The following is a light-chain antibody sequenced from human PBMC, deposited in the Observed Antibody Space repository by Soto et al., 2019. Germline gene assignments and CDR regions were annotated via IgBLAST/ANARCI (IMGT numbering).Light chain of an antibody. V-gene: IGKV1-39*01. Sequence: DIQMTQSPSTLSASVGDRVTITCRASQSISSYLNWYQQKPGKAPKILIHKGYFLESGVTSRFSGSRSGPDFTLTISSLQPEDFATYYCQQSYSSPPTVGQGAKVEIK. J-gene: IGKJ1*01. CDR2: KGY. CDR3: QQSYSSPPT. CDR1: QSISSY.